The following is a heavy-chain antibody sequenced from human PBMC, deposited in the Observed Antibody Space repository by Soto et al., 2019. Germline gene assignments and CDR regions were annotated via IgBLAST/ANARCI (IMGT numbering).Heavy chain of an antibody. V-gene: IGHV3-21*01. Sequence: EVQLVESGGGLVKPGGSLRLSCAASGFTFSSYSMNWVRQAPGKGLEWVSSISSSSSYIYYADSVKGRFTISRDNAQNSLYLQMNSLRAEDTAVYYCARDRNWNPNPYWYFDLWGRGTLVTVSS. CDR3: ARDRNWNPNPYWYFDL. CDR2: ISSSSSYI. CDR1: GFTFSSYS. D-gene: IGHD1-1*01. J-gene: IGHJ2*01.